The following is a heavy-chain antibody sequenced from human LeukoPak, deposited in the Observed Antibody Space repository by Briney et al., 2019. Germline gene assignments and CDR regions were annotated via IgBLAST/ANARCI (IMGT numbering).Heavy chain of an antibody. CDR1: GFTFSSYA. J-gene: IGHJ5*02. CDR3: AKSGQWLVLHWFDP. Sequence: PGGSLRLSCAASGFTFSSYAMSWVRQAPGKGLEWVSAISGSGGSTYYADSVKGRFTISRDNSKNTLYLLMNSLRAEDTAVYYCAKSGQWLVLHWFDPWGQGTLVTVSS. V-gene: IGHV3-23*01. CDR2: ISGSGGST. D-gene: IGHD6-19*01.